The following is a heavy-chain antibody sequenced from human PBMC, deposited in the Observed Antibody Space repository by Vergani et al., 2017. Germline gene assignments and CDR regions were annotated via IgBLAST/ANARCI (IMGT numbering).Heavy chain of an antibody. D-gene: IGHD3-22*01. CDR2: ISAYNGNT. CDR3: AMTTQYHYYDSSGDLQN. CDR1: GYTFTSYG. Sequence: QVQLVQSGAEVKKPGASVKVSCKASGYTFTSYGISWVRQAPGQGLEWMGWISAYNGNTNYAQKLQGRVTMTTDTSTSTAYMELRSLGSDDTAVYSCAMTTQYHYYDSSGDLQNWGQGTTVTVSS. J-gene: IGHJ6*02. V-gene: IGHV1-18*04.